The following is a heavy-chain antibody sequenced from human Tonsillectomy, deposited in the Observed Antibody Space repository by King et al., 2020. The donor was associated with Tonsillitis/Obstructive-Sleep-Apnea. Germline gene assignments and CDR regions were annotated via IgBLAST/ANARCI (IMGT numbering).Heavy chain of an antibody. CDR1: GFTFSSYA. V-gene: IGHV3-23*04. CDR3: AKEEGGLIPLVSYVFDY. CDR2: TSVSGGNT. J-gene: IGHJ4*02. D-gene: IGHD2-8*02. Sequence: VQLVESGGGLVQPGGSLRLSCAASGFTFSSYAMTWVRQAPGKGLEWVAATSVSGGNTYYADSVKGRFSISGDNSKDTLYLQMKSLRADDTGVYYCAKEEGGLIPLVSYVFDYWGQGTLVTVSS.